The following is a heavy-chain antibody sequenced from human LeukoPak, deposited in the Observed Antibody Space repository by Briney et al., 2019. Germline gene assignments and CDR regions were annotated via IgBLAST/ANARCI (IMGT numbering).Heavy chain of an antibody. Sequence: SQTLSLTCTVSGGSISSGGYYWSWIRQHPGKGLEWIGYIYYSGSTYYNPSLKSRVTISVDTSKNQFSLKLSSVTAADTAVYYCAGKYYDFWSGYYPHYWGRGTLVTVSS. J-gene: IGHJ4*02. CDR3: AGKYYDFWSGYYPHY. V-gene: IGHV4-31*03. D-gene: IGHD3-3*01. CDR1: GGSISSGGYY. CDR2: IYYSGST.